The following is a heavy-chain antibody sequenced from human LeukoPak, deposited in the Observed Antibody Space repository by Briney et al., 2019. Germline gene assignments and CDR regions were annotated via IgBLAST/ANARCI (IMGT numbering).Heavy chain of an antibody. Sequence: GGSLRLSCAASGFSFSTSTMNWVRQVPGKGLEWVSGINWNGGSTGYADSVKGRFTISRDNAENSLYLEMNSLRAEDTAFYYCARGVGSSWYDYWGQGTLVTVSS. CDR1: GFSFSTST. V-gene: IGHV3-20*04. CDR2: INWNGGST. J-gene: IGHJ4*02. CDR3: ARGVGSSWYDY. D-gene: IGHD6-13*01.